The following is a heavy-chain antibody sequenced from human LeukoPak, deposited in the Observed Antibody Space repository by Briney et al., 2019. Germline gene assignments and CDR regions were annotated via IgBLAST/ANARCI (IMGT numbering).Heavy chain of an antibody. CDR3: ARRNDFDI. CDR1: GGSITGYH. V-gene: IGHV4-4*08. CDR2: IYSSETT. J-gene: IGHJ3*02. Sequence: PSETLPLTCTVSGGSITGYHWSWIRQPPGKGLEWIGYIYSSETTNYKPSLKSRVTISADTSKNQFSLKLTSVTAADTAIYYCARRNDFDIWGQGTMVTVSS.